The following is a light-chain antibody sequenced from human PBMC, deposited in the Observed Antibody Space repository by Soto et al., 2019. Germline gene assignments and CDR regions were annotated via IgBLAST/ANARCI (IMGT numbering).Light chain of an antibody. CDR3: MQGTHWPPIT. CDR1: QSLVYSDGNTY. Sequence: DVVMTQSPLSLPVTLGQPASISCRSSQSLVYSDGNTYLNWFQQRPGQSPRRLIYNVSKRDSGVPDRFSGSGSGTDFTLKISRVVAEDVGVYYCMQGTHWPPITFGQGTRLEIK. J-gene: IGKJ5*01. CDR2: NVS. V-gene: IGKV2-30*01.